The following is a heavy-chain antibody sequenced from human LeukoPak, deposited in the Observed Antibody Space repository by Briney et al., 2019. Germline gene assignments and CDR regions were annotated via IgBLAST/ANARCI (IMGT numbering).Heavy chain of an antibody. CDR3: APDDGAVGATYYFDY. J-gene: IGHJ4*02. CDR1: GFTFSSYE. V-gene: IGHV3-48*03. Sequence: GGSLRLSCTASGFTFSSYEMNWVRQAPGMGLEWVSYISSSGSPIYYADSVKGRFTISRDNAKNSLYLQMNSLRAEDTATYYCAPDDGAVGATYYFDYWGQGILVTVSS. D-gene: IGHD1-26*01. CDR2: ISSSGSPI.